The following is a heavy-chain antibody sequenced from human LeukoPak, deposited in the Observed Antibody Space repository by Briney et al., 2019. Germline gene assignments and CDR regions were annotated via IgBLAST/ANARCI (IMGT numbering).Heavy chain of an antibody. CDR2: IKQDGSEK. D-gene: IGHD2-8*01. CDR3: AKGGRGNGEVY. Sequence: GGSLRLSCAVSGFTFSSYWMNWVRQAPGKGLEWVANIKQDGSEKNYVDSVKGRFTISRDNAKSSFFLQMNDLRAEDTAVYYCAKGGRGNGEVYWGQGTLVTVSS. V-gene: IGHV3-7*01. J-gene: IGHJ4*02. CDR1: GFTFSSYW.